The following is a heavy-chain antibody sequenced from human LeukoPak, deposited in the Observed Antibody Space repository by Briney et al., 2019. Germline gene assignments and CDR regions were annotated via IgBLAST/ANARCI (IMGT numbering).Heavy chain of an antibody. V-gene: IGHV3-13*01. CDR2: IGTAGDT. D-gene: IGHD3-22*01. CDR3: ARDYYDSSGYYYFDY. Sequence: PGGSLRLSCAASGFTFSSYDMHWVRQAAGKGLEWVSAIGTAGDTYYPGSVKGRFTISRENAKNSLYLQMNSLRAGDTAVYYCARDYYDSSGYYYFDYWGQGTLVTVSS. J-gene: IGHJ4*02. CDR1: GFTFSSYD.